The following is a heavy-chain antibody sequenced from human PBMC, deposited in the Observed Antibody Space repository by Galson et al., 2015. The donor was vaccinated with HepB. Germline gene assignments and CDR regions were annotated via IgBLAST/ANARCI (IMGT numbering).Heavy chain of an antibody. Sequence: SVKVSCKASGYTLTTYYMHWVRQAPGQGLEWMGIINPSGDSTSYAQKFQGRVTLTRDTSTSTVYMELSSLRSDDTAVYYCAREPYSSGLGYYGMDVWGQGTTVTVSS. CDR1: GYTLTTYY. V-gene: IGHV1-46*01. D-gene: IGHD6-25*01. CDR2: INPSGDST. CDR3: AREPYSSGLGYYGMDV. J-gene: IGHJ6*02.